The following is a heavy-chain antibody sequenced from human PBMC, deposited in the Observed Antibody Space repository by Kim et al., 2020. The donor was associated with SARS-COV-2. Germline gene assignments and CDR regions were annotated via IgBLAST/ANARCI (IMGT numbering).Heavy chain of an antibody. CDR3: SRDTDSSGYDWFDP. J-gene: IGHJ5*02. V-gene: IGHV4-59*01. D-gene: IGHD3-22*01. CDR1: GGSISSYY. Sequence: SETLSLTCTVSGGSISSYYWSWIRQPPGKGLEWIGYIYYSGSTNYNPSLKSRVTISVDTSKNQFSLKLSSVIAAATAVYYCSRDTDSSGYDWFDPWGQG. CDR2: IYYSGST.